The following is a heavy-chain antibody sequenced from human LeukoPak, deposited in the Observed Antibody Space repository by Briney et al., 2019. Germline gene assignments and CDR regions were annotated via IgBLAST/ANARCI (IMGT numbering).Heavy chain of an antibody. D-gene: IGHD1-26*01. CDR1: GLTVSSNY. CDR3: ARDRSGSYDY. J-gene: IGHJ4*02. V-gene: IGHV3-53*01. Sequence: GGSLRLSCAASGLTVSSNYMTWVRQAPGKGLEWVSVIYSGGSTYYADSVKGRFTISRDNSKNKLYLQMNSLRPEDTAMYYCARDRSGSYDYWGQGTLVTVSS. CDR2: IYSGGST.